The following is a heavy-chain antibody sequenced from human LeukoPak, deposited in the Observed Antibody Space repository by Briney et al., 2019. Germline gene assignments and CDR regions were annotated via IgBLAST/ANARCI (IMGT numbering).Heavy chain of an antibody. D-gene: IGHD3-10*01. CDR1: GYSISSGCY. CDR3: ARVLYYYGSASPYYFDY. Sequence: PSETLSLTCTVSGYSISSGCYWGWIRQPPGKGLEWIGSIHHSGSIYYNTSLKSRVTISVDTSKNQFSLKLNSVTAADTAVYYCARVLYYYGSASPYYFDYWGQGTLVTVSS. CDR2: IHHSGSI. V-gene: IGHV4-38-2*02. J-gene: IGHJ4*02.